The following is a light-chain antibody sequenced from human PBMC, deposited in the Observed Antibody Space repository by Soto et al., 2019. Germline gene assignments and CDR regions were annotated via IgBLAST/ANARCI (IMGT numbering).Light chain of an antibody. J-gene: IGKJ1*01. CDR1: QSVSSNY. CDR2: GAS. Sequence: EIVLTQSPGTLSLSPGERATLSCRASQSVSSNYLAWYQQKPGQAPRLLIYGASSRATGIPDRFSGSGSGTEFTLTISSLQSEDFAVYYCQQYNNWPPLAFGQGTKVDIK. V-gene: IGKV3-20*01. CDR3: QQYNNWPPLA.